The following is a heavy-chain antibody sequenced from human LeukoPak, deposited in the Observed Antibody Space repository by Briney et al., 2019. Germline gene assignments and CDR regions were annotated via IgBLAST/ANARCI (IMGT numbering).Heavy chain of an antibody. Sequence: PSETLSLTCTVSGGSISSSSYYWGWIRQPPGKGLEWIGSIYYSGSTYYNPSLKSRVTISVDTSKNQFSLKLSSVTAADTAVYYCARSDTIFGVVIALGAFDIWGQGTMVTVSS. D-gene: IGHD3-3*01. CDR2: IYYSGST. CDR1: GGSISSSSYY. J-gene: IGHJ3*02. CDR3: ARSDTIFGVVIALGAFDI. V-gene: IGHV4-39*01.